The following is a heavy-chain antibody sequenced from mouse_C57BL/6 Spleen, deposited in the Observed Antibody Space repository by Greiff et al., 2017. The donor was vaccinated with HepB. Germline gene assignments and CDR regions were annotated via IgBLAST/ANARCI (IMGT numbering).Heavy chain of an antibody. CDR3: ARLDYYGSSPYFDY. CDR2: IYPGSGST. CDR1: GYTFTSYW. V-gene: IGHV1-55*01. J-gene: IGHJ2*01. D-gene: IGHD1-1*01. Sequence: QVQLKESGAELVKPGASVKMSCKASGYTFTSYWITWVKQRPGQGLEWIGDIYPGSGSTNYNEKFKSKATLTVDTSSSTAYMQLSSLTSEDSAVYYCARLDYYGSSPYFDYWGQGTTLTVSS.